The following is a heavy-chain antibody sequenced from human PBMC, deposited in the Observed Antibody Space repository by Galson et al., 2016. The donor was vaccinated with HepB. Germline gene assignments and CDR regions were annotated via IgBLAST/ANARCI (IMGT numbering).Heavy chain of an antibody. Sequence: SLRLSCAASGFTFSTYGMHWVRQAPVKGLQWVALISYDGKRESYEDSVKGRVTISRDNSKNTLYLQMHSLRGEDTAVYYCAKGRWDFDSWGQGTLVTVSS. J-gene: IGHJ4*02. CDR3: AKGRWDFDS. V-gene: IGHV3-30*18. CDR1: GFTFSTYG. CDR2: ISYDGKRE. D-gene: IGHD5-24*01.